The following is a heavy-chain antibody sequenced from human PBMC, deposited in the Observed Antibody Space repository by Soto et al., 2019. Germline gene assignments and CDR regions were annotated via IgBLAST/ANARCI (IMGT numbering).Heavy chain of an antibody. CDR1: GYSFTSYC. CDR3: ARLAIRYDSSGYAPLDS. J-gene: IGHJ4*02. Sequence: GESVKISCKGSGYSFTSYCIGWVRQMPWKGLEWMGIIYPGDSDTRYSPSFQGQVTISADKSISTAYLQWSSLKASDTAMHYCARLAIRYDSSGYAPLDSWGQGTL. CDR2: IYPGDSDT. V-gene: IGHV5-51*01. D-gene: IGHD3-22*01.